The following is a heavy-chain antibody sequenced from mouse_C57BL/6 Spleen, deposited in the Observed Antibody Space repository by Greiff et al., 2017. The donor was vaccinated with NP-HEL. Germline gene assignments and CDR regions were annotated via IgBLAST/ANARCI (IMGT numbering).Heavy chain of an antibody. Sequence: EVKLMESGGDLVKPGGSLKLSCAASGFTFSSYGMSWVRQTPDKRLEWVATISSGGSYTYYPDSVKGRFTISRDNAKNTLYLQMSSLKSEDTAMYYCARRDSNYGWYFDVWGTGTTVTVSS. V-gene: IGHV5-6*02. J-gene: IGHJ1*03. CDR2: ISSGGSYT. CDR1: GFTFSSYG. CDR3: ARRDSNYGWYFDV. D-gene: IGHD2-5*01.